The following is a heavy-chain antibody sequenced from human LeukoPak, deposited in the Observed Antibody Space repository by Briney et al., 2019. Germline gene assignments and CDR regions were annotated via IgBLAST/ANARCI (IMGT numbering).Heavy chain of an antibody. J-gene: IGHJ4*02. CDR3: ARDQESSGWGY. V-gene: IGHV3-21*01. Sequence: GGSLRLSCAASGFTFSGYVMTWVRQAPGKGLECVSSITFSSSHIYYADSVRGRFTISRDNAKNSLYLQMNSLRAEDTAVYYCARDQESSGWGYWGQGALVTVSS. D-gene: IGHD2-15*01. CDR2: ITFSSSHI. CDR1: GFTFSGYV.